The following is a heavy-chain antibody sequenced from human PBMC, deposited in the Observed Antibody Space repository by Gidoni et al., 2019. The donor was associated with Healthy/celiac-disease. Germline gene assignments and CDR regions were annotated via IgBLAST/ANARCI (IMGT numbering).Heavy chain of an antibody. CDR2: IYYSGST. CDR1: GGSISSYY. CDR3: ARDYQETGDAFDI. D-gene: IGHD2-2*01. V-gene: IGHV4-59*01. Sequence: QVQLQESGPGLVKPSETLSLPCTVSGGSISSYYWSWIRQPPGKGLEWIGYIYYSGSTNYNPSLKSRVTISVDTSKNQFSLKLSSVTAADTAVYYCARDYQETGDAFDIWGQGTMVTVSS. J-gene: IGHJ3*02.